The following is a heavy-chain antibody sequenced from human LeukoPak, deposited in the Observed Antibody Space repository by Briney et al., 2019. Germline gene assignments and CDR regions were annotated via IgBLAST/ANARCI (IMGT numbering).Heavy chain of an antibody. CDR2: IYYSGST. CDR1: GGSISSSSYY. J-gene: IGHJ4*02. D-gene: IGHD1-26*01. CDR3: AGVHIPPRELLSLDY. V-gene: IGHV4-39*01. Sequence: SETLSLTCTVSGGSISSSSYYWGWIRQPPGKGLEWIGSIYYSGSTYYNPSLKSRVTISVDTSKNQFSLKLSSVTAADTAVHFCAGVHIPPRELLSLDYWGQGTLVTVSS.